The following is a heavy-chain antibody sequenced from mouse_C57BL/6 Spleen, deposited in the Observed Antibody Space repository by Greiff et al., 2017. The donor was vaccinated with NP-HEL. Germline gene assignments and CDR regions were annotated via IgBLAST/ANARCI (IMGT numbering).Heavy chain of an antibody. V-gene: IGHV5-17*01. D-gene: IGHD1-1*01. J-gene: IGHJ4*01. CDR1: GFTFSDYG. CDR2: ISSGSSTI. CDR3: ARRTYYGYYAMDY. Sequence: EVHLVESGGGLVKPGGSLKLSCAASGFTFSDYGMHWVRQAPEKGLEWVAYISSGSSTIYYADTVKGRFTISRDNAKNTLFLQMTSLRSEDTAMYYCARRTYYGYYAMDYWGQGTSVTVSS.